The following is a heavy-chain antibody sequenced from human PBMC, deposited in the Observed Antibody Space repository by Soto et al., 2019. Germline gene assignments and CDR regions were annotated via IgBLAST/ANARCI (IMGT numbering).Heavy chain of an antibody. CDR1: GFTFSSYG. V-gene: IGHV3-30*18. Sequence: PGGSLRLSCAASGFTFSSYGMHWVRQAPGKGLEWVAVISYDGSNKYYADSVKGRFTISRDNSKNTLYLQMNSLRAEDTAVYYSAKVLGSSWYDYYYYYGMDVWGQGTTVTVSS. CDR3: AKVLGSSWYDYYYYYGMDV. CDR2: ISYDGSNK. D-gene: IGHD6-13*01. J-gene: IGHJ6*02.